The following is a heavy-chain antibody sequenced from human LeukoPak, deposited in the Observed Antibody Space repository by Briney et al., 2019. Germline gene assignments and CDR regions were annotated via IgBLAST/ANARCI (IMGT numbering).Heavy chain of an antibody. Sequence: ASVKVSCKASGYTFTSYGISWVRQAPGQGLEWMGWISAYNGNTNYAQKLQGRVTMTTDTSTSTAYMELRSLRSDDTAVYYCASSPTGYSSGWYEEGYFDYWGQGTLVTASS. V-gene: IGHV1-18*04. J-gene: IGHJ4*02. CDR2: ISAYNGNT. D-gene: IGHD6-19*01. CDR3: ASSPTGYSSGWYEEGYFDY. CDR1: GYTFTSYG.